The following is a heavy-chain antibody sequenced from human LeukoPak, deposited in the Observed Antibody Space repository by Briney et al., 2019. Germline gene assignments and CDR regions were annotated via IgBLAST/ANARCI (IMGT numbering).Heavy chain of an antibody. Sequence: GGSLRLSCAASGFTFSSYAMSWVRQAPGKGLEWVSAISGSGGSTYYADSVKGRFTISRDNSKNTLYLQMNSLRAEDTAVYYCAKLDIIVVVAAWFDYWGQGTLVTVSS. V-gene: IGHV3-23*01. CDR3: AKLDIIVVVAAWFDY. D-gene: IGHD2-15*01. J-gene: IGHJ4*02. CDR2: ISGSGGST. CDR1: GFTFSSYA.